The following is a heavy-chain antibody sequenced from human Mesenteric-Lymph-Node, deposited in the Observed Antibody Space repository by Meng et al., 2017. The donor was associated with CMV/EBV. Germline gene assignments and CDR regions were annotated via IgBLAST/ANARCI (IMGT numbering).Heavy chain of an antibody. V-gene: IGHV3-72*01. D-gene: IGHD3-3*01. J-gene: IGHJ3*02. CDR2: SRDKANSYST. CDR1: GFIFSDYY. CDR3: ARKIIGVGSDGFDI. Sequence: GESLKISCAASGFIFSDYYLDWVRQAPEKGPEWVGRSRDKANSYSTEYVASVRGRFTISREVSQNTLYLQMNNLKTEDTAMYYCARKIIGVGSDGFDIWGQGTMVTVSS.